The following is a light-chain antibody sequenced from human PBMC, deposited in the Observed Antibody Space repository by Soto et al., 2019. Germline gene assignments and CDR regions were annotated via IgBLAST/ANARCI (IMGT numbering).Light chain of an antibody. CDR2: GNS. Sequence: QSVLTLRPSVSGAPGQRPTISCTGSSSNIGAGYEVHWDQQLPRTAARLLSYGNSNRLSGGPDRFSGSKSGTSASLAITGLQAEDQAHYYCQSYASSLSYVFGTGTKVTVL. CDR3: QSYASSLSYV. J-gene: IGLJ1*01. V-gene: IGLV1-40*01. CDR1: SSNIGAGYE.